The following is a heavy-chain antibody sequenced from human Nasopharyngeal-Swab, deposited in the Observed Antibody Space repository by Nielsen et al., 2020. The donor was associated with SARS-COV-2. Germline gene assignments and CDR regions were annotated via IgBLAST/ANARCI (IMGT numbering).Heavy chain of an antibody. J-gene: IGHJ4*02. V-gene: IGHV1-18*01. CDR1: GYTFTSYA. CDR3: ARVFPTGGLGY. D-gene: IGHD7-27*01. CDR2: ISAYNGNT. Sequence: ASVKVSCKASGYTFTSYAMNWARQAPGQGLEWMGWISAYNGNTNYAQKLQGRVTMTTDTSTSTAYMELRSLRSDDTAVYYCARVFPTGGLGYWGQGTLVTVSS.